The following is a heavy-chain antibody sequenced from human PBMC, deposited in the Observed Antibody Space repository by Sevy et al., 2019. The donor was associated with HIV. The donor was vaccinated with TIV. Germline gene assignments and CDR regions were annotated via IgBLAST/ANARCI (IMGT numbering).Heavy chain of an antibody. J-gene: IGHJ6*02. CDR2: TYYRSKWYN. V-gene: IGHV6-1*01. D-gene: IGHD6-6*01. CDR3: ATGGSIAGRPDYYGMDV. CDR1: GDSVSSNSAA. Sequence: QSQTLSLTCAISGDSVSSNSAAWNWIRQSPSRGLEWLGGTYYRSKWYNDYAVSVKSRITINPDTSKYQFSLQLNSVTPEDTAVYYCATGGSIAGRPDYYGMDVWGQGTTVTVSS.